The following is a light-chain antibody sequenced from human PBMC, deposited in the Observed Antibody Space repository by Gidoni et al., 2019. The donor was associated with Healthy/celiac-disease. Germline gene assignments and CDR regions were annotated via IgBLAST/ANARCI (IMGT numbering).Light chain of an antibody. V-gene: IGKV3-20*01. CDR3: QQYGSSRT. CDR2: GAS. Sequence: IVLTQSPGTLSLSPGERATLPCRASQSVSSSYLAWYQQKPGQAPRLLIYGASSRAIGIPDRFSGSGSGTDFTFTISRLEPEDFAVYYCQQYGSSRTFGQGTKVEIK. J-gene: IGKJ1*01. CDR1: QSVSSSY.